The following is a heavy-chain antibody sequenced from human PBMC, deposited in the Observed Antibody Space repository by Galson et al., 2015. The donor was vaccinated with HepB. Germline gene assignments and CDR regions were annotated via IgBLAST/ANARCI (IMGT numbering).Heavy chain of an antibody. Sequence: SVKVSCKASGYTFIENYMHWVRQSPGQGLEWMGWISADNGNTKYAQKFQGRVTMTTDTSTSTAYVEVRSLRSDDTAVYYCAREGLRGYYDSTGYFPFDYWGQGSLVTVSS. V-gene: IGHV1-18*04. D-gene: IGHD3-22*01. CDR3: AREGLRGYYDSTGYFPFDY. J-gene: IGHJ4*02. CDR2: ISADNGNT. CDR1: GYTFIENY.